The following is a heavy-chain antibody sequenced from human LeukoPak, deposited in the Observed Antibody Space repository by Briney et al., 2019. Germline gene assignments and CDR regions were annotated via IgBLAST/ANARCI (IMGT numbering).Heavy chain of an antibody. J-gene: IGHJ4*02. Sequence: PSETLSLTCTVPGDSISSYYWSWIRQPPGKGLEWIGYMHNGVHTNYNPSLKSRVTISGDTSKNQLSLKLTSVTAADTAVYYCAATIKRDDGDTNLDYWGQETLVTVSS. D-gene: IGHD4/OR15-4a*01. CDR2: MHNGVHT. CDR1: GDSISSYY. V-gene: IGHV4-59*01. CDR3: AATIKRDDGDTNLDY.